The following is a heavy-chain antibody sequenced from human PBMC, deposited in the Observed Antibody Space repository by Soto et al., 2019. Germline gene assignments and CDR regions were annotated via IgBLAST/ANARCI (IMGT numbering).Heavy chain of an antibody. V-gene: IGHV5-51*01. CDR2: IYPADSDT. Sequence: GESLKISCQGSGYNFATYWVAWVRQMPGKGLEWMGIIYPADSDTRYSPSFQGQVSISADKSINTAYLQWSSLKASDTAMFYCARGMATMVTFDYWGQGTLVTVYS. J-gene: IGHJ4*02. D-gene: IGHD4-17*01. CDR3: ARGMATMVTFDY. CDR1: GYNFATYW.